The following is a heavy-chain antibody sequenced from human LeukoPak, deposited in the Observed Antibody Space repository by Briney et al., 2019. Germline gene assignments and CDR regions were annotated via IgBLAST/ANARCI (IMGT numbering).Heavy chain of an antibody. CDR2: INHSGST. CDR3: ARGKPLVAPAAIGFYFDY. V-gene: IGHV4-34*01. Sequence: SETLSLTCAVYGGSFSGYYWSWIRQPPGKGLEWIGEINHSGSTNYNPSLKSRVTISVDTSKNQFSLKLSSVTAADTAVYYCARGKPLVAPAAIGFYFDYWGQGTLVTVSS. J-gene: IGHJ4*02. CDR1: GGSFSGYY. D-gene: IGHD2-2*01.